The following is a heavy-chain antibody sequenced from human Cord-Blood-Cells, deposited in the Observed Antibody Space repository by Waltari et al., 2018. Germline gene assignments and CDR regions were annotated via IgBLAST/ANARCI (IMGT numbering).Heavy chain of an antibody. Sequence: QVQLQQWGAGLLKPSETLSLTCAVYGGSLRGYYWSWIRQPPGKGLEWIGEINHSGSTNYNPSLKSRVTISVDTSKNQFSLKLSSVTAADTAVYYCAREGESIAAPNWFDPWGQGTLVTVSS. D-gene: IGHD6-6*01. CDR3: AREGESIAAPNWFDP. J-gene: IGHJ5*02. V-gene: IGHV4-34*01. CDR1: GGSLRGYY. CDR2: INHSGST.